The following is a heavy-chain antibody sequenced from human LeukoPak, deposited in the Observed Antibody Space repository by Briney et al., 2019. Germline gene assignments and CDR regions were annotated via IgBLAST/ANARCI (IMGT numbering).Heavy chain of an antibody. CDR3: ARMGKIYYYDSSGYLSGYYGMDV. V-gene: IGHV4-59*01. Sequence: SETLSLTCTVSGGSISSYYWSWIRQPPGKGLEWIGYIYYSGSTNYNPSLKSRVTISVDTSKNQFSLKLSSVTAADTAVYYCARMGKIYYYDSSGYLSGYYGMDVWGQGTTVTVSS. CDR2: IYYSGST. J-gene: IGHJ6*02. CDR1: GGSISSYY. D-gene: IGHD3-22*01.